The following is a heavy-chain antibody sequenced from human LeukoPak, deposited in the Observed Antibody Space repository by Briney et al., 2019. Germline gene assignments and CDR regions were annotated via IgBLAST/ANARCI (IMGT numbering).Heavy chain of an antibody. Sequence: PGGSLRLSCAASGFTFSSYSMNWVRQAPGKGLEWVSYIRCSSSTMFYADSVKGRFTISRDNAKNSLYLQMNSLRAEDTAVYYCAREGSGSYFNYWGQGILVTVSS. J-gene: IGHJ4*02. D-gene: IGHD1-26*01. V-gene: IGHV3-48*01. CDR2: IRCSSSTM. CDR1: GFTFSSYS. CDR3: AREGSGSYFNY.